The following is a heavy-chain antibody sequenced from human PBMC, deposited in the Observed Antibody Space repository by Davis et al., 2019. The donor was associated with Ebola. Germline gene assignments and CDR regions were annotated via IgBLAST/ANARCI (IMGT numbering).Heavy chain of an antibody. Sequence: ASVKVSCKASGYTFTTAGINWVRQATGQGLEWMGWINTNTGNPTYAQGFTGRFVFSLDTSVSTAYLQISSLKAEDTAVYYCARGGQLGNWGQGTLVTVSS. D-gene: IGHD6-13*01. V-gene: IGHV7-4-1*02. CDR1: GYTFTTAG. CDR3: ARGGQLGN. CDR2: INTNTGNP. J-gene: IGHJ4*02.